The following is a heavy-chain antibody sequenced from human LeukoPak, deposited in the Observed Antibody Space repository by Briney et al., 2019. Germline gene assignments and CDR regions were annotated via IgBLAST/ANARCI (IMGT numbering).Heavy chain of an antibody. Sequence: GGSLRLSCAASGFTFSSYGIHWVRQAPGKGLEWVSYIDGSGSTMYYADSVKGRFTISRDNAKNSLYLQMNSLRAEDTAVYYCASLWSSTSGYYHWGQGTLVTVSS. D-gene: IGHD3-22*01. J-gene: IGHJ5*02. CDR2: IDGSGSTM. CDR1: GFTFSSYG. CDR3: ASLWSSTSGYYH. V-gene: IGHV3-48*01.